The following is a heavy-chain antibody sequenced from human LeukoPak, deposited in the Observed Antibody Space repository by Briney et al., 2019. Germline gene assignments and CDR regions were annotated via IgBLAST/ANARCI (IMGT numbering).Heavy chain of an antibody. D-gene: IGHD3-10*01. CDR2: ISSDGDST. CDR1: GFTFSTYA. CDR3: ARLGGSGSYYKNRNWFDP. Sequence: GGSLRLSCAASGFTFSTYAMHWVRQAPGKGLEYVSAISSDGDSTYYANSVKGRFTISRDNSKNTLYLQMGSLRAEDMAVYYCARLGGSGSYYKNRNWFDPWGQGTLVTVSS. J-gene: IGHJ5*02. V-gene: IGHV3-64*01.